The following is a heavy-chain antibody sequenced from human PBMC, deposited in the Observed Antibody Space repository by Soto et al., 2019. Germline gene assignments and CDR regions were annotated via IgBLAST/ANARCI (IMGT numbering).Heavy chain of an antibody. CDR2: ISVSGGST. D-gene: IGHD6-6*01. V-gene: IGHV3-23*01. CDR1: GFTFSSCS. Sequence: EVQLLESGGGLVQPGGSLRLSCAASGFTFSSCSMSWVRQAPGKGLEWVSAISVSGGSTYYADSVKGQFTISRDNSKNTLYMQMNSLRAEDTAVYYCAKEFVQLKDYWGPGTLVTVSS. CDR3: AKEFVQLKDY. J-gene: IGHJ4*02.